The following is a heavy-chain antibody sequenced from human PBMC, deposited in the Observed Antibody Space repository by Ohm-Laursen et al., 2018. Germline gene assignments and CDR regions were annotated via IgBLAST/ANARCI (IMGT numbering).Heavy chain of an antibody. CDR2: ISSSSSYI. Sequence: SLRLFCAASGFTFSTYSMIWVRQAPGKGLEWVSSISSSSSYIYYADSVKGRFTISRDNAKNSLFLQMNSLRAEDTAVYYCARDDCSSTSCPDLDYWGQGTLVSVSS. J-gene: IGHJ4*02. CDR3: ARDDCSSTSCPDLDY. V-gene: IGHV3-21*01. D-gene: IGHD2-2*01. CDR1: GFTFSTYS.